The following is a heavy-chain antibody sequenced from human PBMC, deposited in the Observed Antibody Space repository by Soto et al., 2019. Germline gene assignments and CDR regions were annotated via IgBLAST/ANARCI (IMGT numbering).Heavy chain of an antibody. J-gene: IGHJ6*03. CDR1: GGSISSYY. Sequence: SETLSLTCTVSGGSISSYYWSWIRQPPGKGLEWIGYIYYSGSTNYNPSLKSRVTISVDTSKNQFSLRLTSVTAADTAVYYCARRVAGDYGDRSGVYYYYYMDVWGKGTTVTVSS. V-gene: IGHV4-59*01. CDR3: ARRVAGDYGDRSGVYYYYYMDV. D-gene: IGHD4-17*01. CDR2: IYYSGST.